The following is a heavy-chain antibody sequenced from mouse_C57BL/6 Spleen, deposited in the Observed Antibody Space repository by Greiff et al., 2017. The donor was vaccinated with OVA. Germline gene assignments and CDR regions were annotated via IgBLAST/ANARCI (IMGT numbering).Heavy chain of an antibody. CDR3: TADYYGSTLFDY. CDR1: GFTFSNYW. Sequence: EVKLVESVGGLVQPGGSMKLSCVASGFTFSNYWMNWVRQSPEKGLEWVAQIRLKSDNYATHYAESVKGRFTISRDDSKSSVYLQMNNLRAEDTGIYYCTADYYGSTLFDYWGQGTTLTVSS. V-gene: IGHV6-3*01. D-gene: IGHD1-1*01. CDR2: IRLKSDNYAT. J-gene: IGHJ2*01.